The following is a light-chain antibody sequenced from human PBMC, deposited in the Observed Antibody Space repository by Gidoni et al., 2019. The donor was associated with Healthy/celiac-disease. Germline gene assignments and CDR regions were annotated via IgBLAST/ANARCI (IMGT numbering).Light chain of an antibody. J-gene: IGLJ2*01. CDR1: NIGSKS. CDR2: DDS. V-gene: IGLV3-21*02. Sequence: SSVLPQPPSVSVAPRQTARITRGGNNIGSKSVNWYQQNPGQAPVLVVYDDSDRPSGIPERFSGSNSGNTATLTISRVEAGDEADYYCQVWDSSSDHYVVFGGGTKLTVL. CDR3: QVWDSSSDHYVV.